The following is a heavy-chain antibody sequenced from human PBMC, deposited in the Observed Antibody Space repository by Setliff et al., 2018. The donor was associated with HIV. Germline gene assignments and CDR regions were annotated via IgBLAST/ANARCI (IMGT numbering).Heavy chain of an antibody. D-gene: IGHD1-1*01. Sequence: SETLSLTCAVSGGSFTGYYWSWIRQTPGKGLEWIAEINHSGNTNYNPSLKSRVTLSVKTSKNQFSLKLNSVTAADTAVYYCARDSNAPYFQYWGQGTLVTVSS. CDR2: INHSGNT. V-gene: IGHV4-34*01. CDR1: GGSFTGYY. J-gene: IGHJ1*01. CDR3: ARDSNAPYFQY.